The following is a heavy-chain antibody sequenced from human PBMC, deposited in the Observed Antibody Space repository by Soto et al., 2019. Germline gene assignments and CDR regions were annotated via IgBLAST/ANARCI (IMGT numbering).Heavy chain of an antibody. CDR1: GITFSDHY. J-gene: IGHJ6*02. CDR2: ISGTAGTI. D-gene: IGHD3-10*01. CDR3: AGAPYYGSGTYYYYALDV. V-gene: IGHV3-11*01. Sequence: QVQLVESGGGLVKPGGSLRLSCEASGITFSDHYMTWIRQAPGKGLEWISYISGTAGTIYYADSVKGRFTISRDNAKNSLFLQLTSLTAEDTAVYYGAGAPYYGSGTYYYYALDVWGQGTTVTVSS.